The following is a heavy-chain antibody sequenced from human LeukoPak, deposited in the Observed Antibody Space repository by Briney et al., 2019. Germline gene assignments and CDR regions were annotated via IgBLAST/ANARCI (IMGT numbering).Heavy chain of an antibody. CDR3: ARGHSRSYYVLGFDY. Sequence: ASVKVSCKASGYTFTSYAMHWVRQAPGQRLEWMGWINAGNGNTKYSQKFQGRVTITRDTSASTAYMELSSLRAEDTAVYYCARGHSRSYYVLGFDYWGQGTLVTVSS. CDR1: GYTFTSYA. V-gene: IGHV1-3*01. D-gene: IGHD1-26*01. J-gene: IGHJ4*02. CDR2: INAGNGNT.